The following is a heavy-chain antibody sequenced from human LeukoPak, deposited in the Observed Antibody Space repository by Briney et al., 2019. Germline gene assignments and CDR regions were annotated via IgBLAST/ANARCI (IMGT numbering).Heavy chain of an antibody. CDR3: ARRELLSTPDAFDI. J-gene: IGHJ3*02. Sequence: PSETLSLTCTVSGGSIGSSSYYWGWIRQPPGKGLEWIGSIYYSGSIYYNPSLKSRVTISVDTSKNQFSLKVSSVTAADTAVYYCARRELLSTPDAFDIWGQGTMVTVSS. CDR1: GGSIGSSSYY. D-gene: IGHD3-10*01. CDR2: IYYSGSI. V-gene: IGHV4-39*01.